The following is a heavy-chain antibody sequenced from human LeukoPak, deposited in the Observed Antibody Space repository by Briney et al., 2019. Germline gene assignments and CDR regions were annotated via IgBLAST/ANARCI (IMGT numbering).Heavy chain of an antibody. D-gene: IGHD3-22*01. CDR3: AKGGHDSSGYYYDFDY. CDR1: GFTFSSYG. CDR2: ISGSGGST. V-gene: IGHV3-23*01. J-gene: IGHJ4*02. Sequence: GGTLRLSCAASGFTFSSYGMTWVRQAPGKGLEWVSGISGSGGSTYYADSVKGRFTISRDNSKNTLYLQMNSLRAEDTAVYYCAKGGHDSSGYYYDFDYWGQGTLVTVSS.